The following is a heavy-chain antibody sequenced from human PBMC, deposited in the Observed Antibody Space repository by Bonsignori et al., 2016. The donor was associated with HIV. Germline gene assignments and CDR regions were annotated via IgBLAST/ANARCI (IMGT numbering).Heavy chain of an antibody. V-gene: IGHV3-23*03. Sequence: VRQAPGKGLEWVSVISADGSRTSYADSVKGRFTIARDNFMNTLYLQMNSLRAEDTALCYCARDRSSLYYAFDYWGQGTLVTVSS. D-gene: IGHD1-26*01. J-gene: IGHJ4*02. CDR3: ARDRSSLYYAFDY. CDR2: ISADGSRT.